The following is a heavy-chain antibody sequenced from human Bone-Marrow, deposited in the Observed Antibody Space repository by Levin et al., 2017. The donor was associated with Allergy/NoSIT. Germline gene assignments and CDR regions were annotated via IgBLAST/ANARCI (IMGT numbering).Heavy chain of an antibody. CDR1: GFTFSSYW. CDR2: INSDGSST. D-gene: IGHD3-3*01. J-gene: IGHJ6*02. CDR3: ARGADFWSGASLGKTFYDYYYGMDV. V-gene: IGHV3-74*01. Sequence: GGSLRLSCAASGFTFSSYWMHWVRQAPGKGLVWVSRINSDGSSTSYADSVKGRFTISRDNAKNTLYLQMNSLRAEDTAVYYCARGADFWSGASLGKTFYDYYYGMDVWGQGTTVTVSS.